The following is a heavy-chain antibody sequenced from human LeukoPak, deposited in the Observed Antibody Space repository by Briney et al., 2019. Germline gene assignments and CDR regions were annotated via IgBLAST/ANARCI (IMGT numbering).Heavy chain of an antibody. V-gene: IGHV4-39*01. J-gene: IGHJ1*01. CDR2: IYFRGST. D-gene: IGHD1-26*01. Sequence: SETLSLTCTVSGDSISSSNYYWGWLRQPPGRGREWVGSIYFRGSTNYNPSLKSRVTISVDTSQNQFSLKLSSVTAADTAVYYCARPYSGSQVYFQHWGQGTLVTVSS. CDR1: GDSISSSNYY. CDR3: ARPYSGSQVYFQH.